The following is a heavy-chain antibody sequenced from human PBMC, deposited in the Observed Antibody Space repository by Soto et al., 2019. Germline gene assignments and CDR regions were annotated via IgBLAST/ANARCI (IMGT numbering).Heavy chain of an antibody. CDR3: AKDHYYDGSGYFDY. CDR1: GFTFSSYT. Sequence: GGSLRLSCAASGFTFSSYTMSWVRQAPGKRLEWVSGISGSDVSTYYTDSMKGRFTISRDNSRNTLHLQMNSLRAEDTAVYYCAKDHYYDGSGYFDYWGQGTLVTVSS. CDR2: ISGSDVST. V-gene: IGHV3-23*01. J-gene: IGHJ4*02. D-gene: IGHD3-22*01.